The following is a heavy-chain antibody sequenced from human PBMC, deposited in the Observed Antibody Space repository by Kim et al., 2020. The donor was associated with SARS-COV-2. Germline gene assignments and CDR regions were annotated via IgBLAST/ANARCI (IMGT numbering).Heavy chain of an antibody. V-gene: IGHV3-15*01. CDR2: IKSKTDGGTT. CDR1: GFTFTNAW. J-gene: IGHJ4*02. D-gene: IGHD3-22*01. CDR3: TTTEGYYYDSSGYSFLEDD. Sequence: GGSLRLSCAASGFTFTNAWMSWVRQAPGKGLEWVGRIKSKTDGGTTDYAAPVKGRFTISRDDSKNTLYLQMNSLKTEDTAVYYCTTTEGYYYDSSGYSFLEDDWGQGTLVTVSS.